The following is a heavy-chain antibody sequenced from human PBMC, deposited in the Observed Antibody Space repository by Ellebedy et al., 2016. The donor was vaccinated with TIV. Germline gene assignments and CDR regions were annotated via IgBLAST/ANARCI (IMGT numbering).Heavy chain of an antibody. CDR3: ARDRMYYYDSSGSYQYYGMDV. D-gene: IGHD3-22*01. V-gene: IGHV4-61*01. CDR2: VYNSGRT. CDR1: GGPVSSDTYY. Sequence: SETLSLTXTVSGGPVSSDTYYWTWIRQSPGKGLEWIGCVYNSGRTNYNPSLKSRVTISVDTSKKQFSLTLSSVTAADTAVYFCARDRMYYYDSSGSYQYYGMDVWGQGTTVTVSS. J-gene: IGHJ6*02.